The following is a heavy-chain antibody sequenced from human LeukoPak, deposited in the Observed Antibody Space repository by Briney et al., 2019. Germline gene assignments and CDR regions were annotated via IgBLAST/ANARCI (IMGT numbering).Heavy chain of an antibody. CDR1: GGSMSSTDHF. Sequence: SETLSLTCIVSGGSMSSTDHFWGWIRQPPGPGLEWIGSFYYTGTIFYSPSLESRGTISIDTSKNQFSLKIRSVTAADTAVYYCARQGVVPNKAGWYFDLWGRGALVTVSS. V-gene: IGHV4-39*01. J-gene: IGHJ2*01. CDR3: ARQGVVPNKAGWYFDL. CDR2: FYYTGTI. D-gene: IGHD3-10*01.